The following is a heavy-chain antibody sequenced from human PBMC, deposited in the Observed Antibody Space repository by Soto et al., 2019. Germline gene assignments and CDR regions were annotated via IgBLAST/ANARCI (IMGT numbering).Heavy chain of an antibody. V-gene: IGHV4-59*01. Sequence: QVQLQESGPGLVKPSETLSLTCTVSGGSISSYYWSWIRQPPGKGLEWIGYIYYSGSTNYNPSLKSRVTISVDTSKNQFSLKLSSVTAADTAVYYCAGGRRYFDYWGQGTLVTVSS. CDR3: AGGRRYFDY. CDR1: GGSISSYY. CDR2: IYYSGST. J-gene: IGHJ4*02.